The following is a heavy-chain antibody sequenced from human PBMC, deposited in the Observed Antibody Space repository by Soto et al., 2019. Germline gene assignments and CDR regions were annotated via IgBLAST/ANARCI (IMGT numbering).Heavy chain of an antibody. CDR2: IKQDGSEQ. CDR3: ARLYLGVNNGPHEN. CDR1: GFTFSSYW. J-gene: IGHJ4*02. D-gene: IGHD3-10*01. V-gene: IGHV3-7*05. Sequence: EVPLVESGGGLVQPGGSMRLSCAASGFTFSSYWMNWLRQAPGKGLEWVANIKQDGSEQYYVDSVKCRFNISRATARNSLYLQMNSLRAEATAVYYCARLYLGVNNGPHENGGQGTLFTVSS.